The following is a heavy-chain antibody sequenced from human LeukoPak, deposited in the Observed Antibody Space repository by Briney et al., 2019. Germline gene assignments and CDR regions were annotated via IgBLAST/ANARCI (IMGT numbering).Heavy chain of an antibody. V-gene: IGHV3-23*01. CDR3: AEDRRPMVRGGEIDY. Sequence: PGGSLRLSCAASGFTFSSYAMSWVRQAPGKGLEWVSAISGSGGSTYYADSVKGRFTISRDNSKNTLYLQMNSLRAEDTAVYYCAEDRRPMVRGGEIDYWGQGTLVTVSS. CDR2: ISGSGGST. CDR1: GFTFSSYA. D-gene: IGHD3-10*01. J-gene: IGHJ4*02.